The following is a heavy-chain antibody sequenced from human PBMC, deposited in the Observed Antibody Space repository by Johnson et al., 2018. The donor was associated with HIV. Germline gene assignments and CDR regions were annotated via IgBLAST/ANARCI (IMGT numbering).Heavy chain of an antibody. CDR3: AKDWGIAAAGTDAFDI. D-gene: IGHD6-13*01. CDR1: GFTFSSYW. J-gene: IGHJ3*02. Sequence: EVQLVESGGGVVQPGRSLRLSCAASGFTFSSYWMSWVRQAPGKGLEWVANIKQDGSEKYYVDSVKGRFTISRDNSKNTLYLQMNSLRAEDTAVYYCAKDWGIAAAGTDAFDIWGQGTMVTVSS. CDR2: IKQDGSEK. V-gene: IGHV3-7*01.